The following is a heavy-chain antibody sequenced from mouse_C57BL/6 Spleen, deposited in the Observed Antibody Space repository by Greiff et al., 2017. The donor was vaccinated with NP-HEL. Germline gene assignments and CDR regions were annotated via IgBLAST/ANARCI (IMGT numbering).Heavy chain of an antibody. CDR1: GFTFSDYG. CDR3: ARRGDYDAGGFDY. V-gene: IGHV5-15*01. CDR2: ISNLAYSI. D-gene: IGHD2-4*01. J-gene: IGHJ2*01. Sequence: EVQGVESGGGLVQPGGSLKLSCAASGFTFSDYGMAWVRQAPRKGPEWVAFISNLAYSIYYADTVTGRFTISRENAKNTLYLEMSSLRSEDTAMYYCARRGDYDAGGFDYWGQGTTLTVSS.